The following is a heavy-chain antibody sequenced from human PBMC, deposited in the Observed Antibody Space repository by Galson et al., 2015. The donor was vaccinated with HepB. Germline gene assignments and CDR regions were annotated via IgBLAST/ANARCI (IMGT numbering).Heavy chain of an antibody. D-gene: IGHD4-17*01. V-gene: IGHV3-30*18. CDR1: GFTFSSYG. Sequence: SLRLSCAASGFTFSSYGMHWVRQAPGKGLEWVAVISYDGSNKYYADSAKGRFTISRDNSKNTLYPQMNSLRAEDTAVYYCAKEEGDYEYFQHWGQGTLVTVSS. CDR2: ISYDGSNK. CDR3: AKEEGDYEYFQH. J-gene: IGHJ1*01.